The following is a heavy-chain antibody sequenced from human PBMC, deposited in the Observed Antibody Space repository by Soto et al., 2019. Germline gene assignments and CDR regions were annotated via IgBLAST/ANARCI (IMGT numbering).Heavy chain of an antibody. CDR3: ARAGRDYDYVWGSYHRDAFDI. Sequence: PSETLSLTCTVSGGSISSYYWSWVGQPPGKGLEWIGYIYYSGSTNYNPSLKSRVTISVDTSKNQFSLKLSSVTAADTAVYYCARAGRDYDYVWGSYHRDAFDIWGQGTMVTVSS. CDR2: IYYSGST. CDR1: GGSISSYY. J-gene: IGHJ3*02. V-gene: IGHV4-59*13. D-gene: IGHD3-16*02.